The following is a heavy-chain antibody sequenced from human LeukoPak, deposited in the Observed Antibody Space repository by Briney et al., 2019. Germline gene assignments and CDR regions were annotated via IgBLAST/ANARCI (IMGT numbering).Heavy chain of an antibody. J-gene: IGHJ4*02. V-gene: IGHV3-7*01. CDR1: GFTFTSCW. D-gene: IGHD6-13*01. CDR3: ARDPGIAAAGTVGYFDL. CDR2: IEQDGSEK. Sequence: GGSLRLSCAASGFTFTSCWMSWVRQAPGKGLEWVANIEQDGSEKHYGDSVKGRFTISRDNAKNSLFLQMNSLRAEDTAVYYCARDPGIAAAGTVGYFDLWGQGNMVTVSS.